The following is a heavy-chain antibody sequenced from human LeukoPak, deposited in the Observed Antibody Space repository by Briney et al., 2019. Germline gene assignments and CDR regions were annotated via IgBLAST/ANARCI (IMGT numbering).Heavy chain of an antibody. CDR1: GFTFSSYA. CDR3: AKVLLPKGYFDY. J-gene: IGHJ4*02. V-gene: IGHV3-23*01. Sequence: PGGSLRLSCAASGFTFSSYAMSWVRQAPGKGLEWVSAMSGNGGSTYYADSVKGRFTISRDNSKNTLYLQMNSLRAEDTAVYYCAKVLLPKGYFDYWGQGTLVTVSS. CDR2: MSGNGGST. D-gene: IGHD2-15*01.